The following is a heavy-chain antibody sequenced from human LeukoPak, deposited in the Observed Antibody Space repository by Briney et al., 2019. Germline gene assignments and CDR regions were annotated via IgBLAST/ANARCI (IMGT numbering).Heavy chain of an antibody. CDR2: VYSGSNT. CDR3: ARDTQGGYLNY. CDR1: GFTVSSNY. V-gene: IGHV3-53*01. J-gene: IGHJ4*02. D-gene: IGHD3-16*01. Sequence: PGGSLRLSCAASGFTVSSNYMSWVRQAPGKGLEWASLVYSGSNTYYADSVKGRFTISRDNFKNTLYLQMNSLRAEDTAVYYCARDTQGGYLNYWGQGTLVTVSS.